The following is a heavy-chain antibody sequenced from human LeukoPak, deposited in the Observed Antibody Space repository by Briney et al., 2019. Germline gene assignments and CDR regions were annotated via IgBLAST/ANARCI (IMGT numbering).Heavy chain of an antibody. J-gene: IGHJ5*02. D-gene: IGHD6-19*01. CDR3: AVGGGGIAVPGTGGWFDP. V-gene: IGHV4-59*01. CDR1: GGSISSNY. Sequence: PSETLSLTCTVSGGSISSNYWSWIRQRPPQGQELNGYSFYSWSANYNPSLKCRVTISVDTSKNQFSLKLRSVTAADTALYYCAVGGGGIAVPGTGGWFDPWGQGTLVTVSS. CDR2: SFYSWSA.